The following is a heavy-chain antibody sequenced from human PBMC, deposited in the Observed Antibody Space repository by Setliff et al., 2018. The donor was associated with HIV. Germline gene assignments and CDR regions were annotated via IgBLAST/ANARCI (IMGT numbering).Heavy chain of an antibody. D-gene: IGHD3-10*01. Sequence: KTSETLSLTCAVYGGSFSTYYWSWIRQSPGKGLECIGKISHSGSATYSASLKSRLSMSVDGSKKQFSLKLSSVTAADTAVYYCARGYPSYYGSGSRNGFDIWGQGTMVTVSS. V-gene: IGHV4-34*01. CDR3: ARGYPSYYGSGSRNGFDI. CDR1: GGSFSTYY. J-gene: IGHJ3*02. CDR2: ISHSGSA.